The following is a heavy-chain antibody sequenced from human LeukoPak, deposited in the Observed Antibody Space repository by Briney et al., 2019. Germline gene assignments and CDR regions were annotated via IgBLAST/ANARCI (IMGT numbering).Heavy chain of an antibody. V-gene: IGHV1-69*04. CDR3: ARDGVEYYDSSGLSY. D-gene: IGHD3-22*01. J-gene: IGHJ4*02. CDR2: IIPILGIA. Sequence: GASVKVSCKASGGTFSSYAISWVRQAPGQGLEWMGRIIPILGIANYAQKFRGRVTITADKSTSTAYMELSSLRSEDTAVYYCARDGVEYYDSSGLSYWGQGTLVTVSS. CDR1: GGTFSSYA.